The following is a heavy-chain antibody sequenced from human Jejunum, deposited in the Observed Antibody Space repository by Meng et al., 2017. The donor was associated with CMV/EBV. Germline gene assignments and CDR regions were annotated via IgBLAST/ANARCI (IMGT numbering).Heavy chain of an antibody. V-gene: IGHV3-33*01. CDR2: VWYDGSKK. Sequence: GEASGLNINNYGMHWVRQAPGKGLEWVAVVWYDGSKKYYADSVKGRFTISRDNSNNTVSLQMNSLRVEDTATYYCARANTGGGYLDYWGQGTLVTVSS. D-gene: IGHD3-16*01. CDR3: ARANTGGGYLDY. CDR1: GLNINNYG. J-gene: IGHJ4*02.